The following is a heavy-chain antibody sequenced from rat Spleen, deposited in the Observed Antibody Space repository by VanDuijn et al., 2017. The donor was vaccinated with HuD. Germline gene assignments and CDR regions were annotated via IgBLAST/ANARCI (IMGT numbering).Heavy chain of an antibody. J-gene: IGHJ1*01. D-gene: IGHD1-12*03. CDR3: TRHAYYDGYYHWYFDF. CDR2: INYDGSTV. Sequence: VQLKESGPGLVQPSQTLSLSCTVAGFSLTTYNVHWVRQAPKKGLEWVATINYDGSTVHYRDSVKGRFTVSRDNAKSTLYLQMDSLRSEDTATHYCTRHAYYDGYYHWYFDFWGPGTMVTVSS. V-gene: IGHV5-7*01. CDR1: GFSLTTYN.